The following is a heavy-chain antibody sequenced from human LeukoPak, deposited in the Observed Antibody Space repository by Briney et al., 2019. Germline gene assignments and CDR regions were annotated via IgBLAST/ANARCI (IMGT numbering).Heavy chain of an antibody. D-gene: IGHD2-2*01. CDR1: GYTFTSYG. J-gene: IGHJ4*02. V-gene: IGHV1-18*01. CDR3: ARPLGPYCSSTSCYAMANDY. CDR2: ISAYNGNT. Sequence: GASVKVSCKASGYTFTSYGISWVRQAPGQGLEWMGWISAYNGNTNYAQKLQGRVTMTTDTSTSTAYMELRSLRSDDTAVYYCARPLGPYCSSTSCYAMANDYWGQGTLVTVSS.